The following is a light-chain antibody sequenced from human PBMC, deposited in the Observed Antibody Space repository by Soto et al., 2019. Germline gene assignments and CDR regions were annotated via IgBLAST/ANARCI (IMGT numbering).Light chain of an antibody. CDR2: DVS. CDR3: SSYTTSNTRQIA. J-gene: IGLJ1*01. Sequence: QSVLPQPASVSGSPGQSIIISCTGTSSDIGGYNYVSWYQHHPGKAPKLIIFDVSNRPSGVSNPFSGSKSGNTASLTISGLQPEDEADYYCSSYTTSNTRQIAFGTGTKVTVL. V-gene: IGLV2-14*03. CDR1: SSDIGGYNY.